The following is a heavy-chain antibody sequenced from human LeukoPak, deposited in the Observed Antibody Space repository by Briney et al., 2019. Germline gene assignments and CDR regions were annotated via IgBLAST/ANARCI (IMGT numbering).Heavy chain of an antibody. Sequence: GGSLRLSCAASGFSFSVYEIHWVRQAPGKGLEWIADISSSGTTTYYADSVKGRFTISRDNAKNSLYLQMSSLRGDDTALYYCASEDNTGSSAYWGQGTLVTVSS. V-gene: IGHV3-48*03. D-gene: IGHD3-22*01. CDR1: GFSFSVYE. J-gene: IGHJ4*02. CDR2: ISSSGTTT. CDR3: ASEDNTGSSAY.